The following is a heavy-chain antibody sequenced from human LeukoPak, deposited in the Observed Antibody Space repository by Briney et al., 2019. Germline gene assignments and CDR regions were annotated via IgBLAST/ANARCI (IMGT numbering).Heavy chain of an antibody. J-gene: IGHJ4*02. Sequence: ASVKVSCKASGYTFTGYYMHWVRQAPGQGLEWMGWINPNSGGTNYAQKFQGRVTMTRDTSINTAYMELSRLTSDDTAVYFCARGSGYCSGGTCYIDYWGQGTLVTVSS. CDR1: GYTFTGYY. CDR2: INPNSGGT. V-gene: IGHV1-2*02. D-gene: IGHD2-15*01. CDR3: ARGSGYCSGGTCYIDY.